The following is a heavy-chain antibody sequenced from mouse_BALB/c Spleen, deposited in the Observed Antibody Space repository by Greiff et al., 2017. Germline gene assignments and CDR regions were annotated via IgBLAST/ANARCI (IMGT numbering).Heavy chain of an antibody. CDR2: ISTYYGDA. CDR3: ARRELTGPWFAY. J-gene: IGHJ3*01. V-gene: IGHV1S137*01. D-gene: IGHD4-1*01. CDR1: GYTFTDYA. Sequence: QVQLKQSGAELVRPGVSVKISCKGSGYTFTDYAMHWVKQSHAKSLEWIGVISTYYGDASYNQKFKGKATMTVDKSSSTAYMELARLTSEDSAIYYCARRELTGPWFAYWGQGTLVTVSA.